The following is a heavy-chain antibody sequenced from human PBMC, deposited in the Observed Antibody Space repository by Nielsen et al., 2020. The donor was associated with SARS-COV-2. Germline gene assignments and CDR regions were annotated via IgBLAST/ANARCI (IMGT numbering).Heavy chain of an antibody. Sequence: GESLKISCAASGFTFRNYGMNWVRQGPGKGLAWVAHINSDGTKTTYADSVKGRFTISRDNARDTVYLQLNSLSADDTAVYYCVRVRDDGHYYDSGPFDYWGQGALVTVSS. V-gene: IGHV3-74*03. J-gene: IGHJ4*02. CDR1: GFTFRNYG. D-gene: IGHD3-10*01. CDR2: INSDGTKT. CDR3: VRVRDDGHYYDSGPFDY.